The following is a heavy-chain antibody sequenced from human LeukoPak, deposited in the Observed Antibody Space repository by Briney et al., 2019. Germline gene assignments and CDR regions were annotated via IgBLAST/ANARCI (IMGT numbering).Heavy chain of an antibody. Sequence: SETLSLTCAVYGGSFSDYYWSWIRQPPGKGLEWIGEITHSGSTNYNPSLQSRVTMSVDTSKKQFSLRLSSVTAADTAVYYRARGRFGDYWGQGTLVTVST. CDR1: GGSFSDYY. J-gene: IGHJ4*02. CDR3: ARGRFGDY. CDR2: ITHSGST. D-gene: IGHD3-10*01. V-gene: IGHV4-34*01.